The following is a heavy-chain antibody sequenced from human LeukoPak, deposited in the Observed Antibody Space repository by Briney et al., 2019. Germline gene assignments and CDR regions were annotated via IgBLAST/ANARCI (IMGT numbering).Heavy chain of an antibody. CDR1: GFIFDENG. J-gene: IGHJ4*02. CDR2: ISWDGGST. D-gene: IGHD3-3*01. V-gene: IGHV3-43*01. CDR3: AKDLRSVTYFDY. Sequence: PGGSLRLSCAASGFIFDENGMGWVRQAPGKGLEWVSLISWDGGSTYYADSVKGRFTISRDNSKNSLYLQMNSLRTEDTALYYCAKDLRSVTYFDYWGQGTLVTVSS.